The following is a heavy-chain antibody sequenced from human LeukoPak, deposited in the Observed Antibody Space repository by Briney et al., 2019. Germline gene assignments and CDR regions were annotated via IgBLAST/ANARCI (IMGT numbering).Heavy chain of an antibody. CDR2: LRKDATYS. V-gene: IGHV3-30*02. CDR1: GFPFSSYG. J-gene: IGHJ4*02. D-gene: IGHD1-26*01. CDR3: ASGGPTPGTLDY. Sequence: PGGSLRLSCAAAGFPFSSYGMYWVRQRPDKGLQWVAYLRKDATYSNYADSVRGRFTISSDNSKNTLDLQMSSLSVEDTAVYYCASGGPTPGTLDYWGQGTLVTVSS.